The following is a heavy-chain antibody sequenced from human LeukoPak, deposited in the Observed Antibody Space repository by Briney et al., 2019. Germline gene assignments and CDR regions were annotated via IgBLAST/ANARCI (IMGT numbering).Heavy chain of an antibody. J-gene: IGHJ6*04. CDR1: GGSVSSSSYY. CDR3: ARDGAGSLHYYYGMDV. V-gene: IGHV4-61*01. D-gene: IGHD3-10*01. CDR2: IYHSGST. Sequence: SETLSLTCNVSGGSVSSSSYYWSWIRQPPGKGLEWIAYIYHSGSTKYNPSLKSRVTISLDTSKNQLSLKLSSVTAADTAVYYCARDGAGSLHYYYGMDVWGKGTTVAVSS.